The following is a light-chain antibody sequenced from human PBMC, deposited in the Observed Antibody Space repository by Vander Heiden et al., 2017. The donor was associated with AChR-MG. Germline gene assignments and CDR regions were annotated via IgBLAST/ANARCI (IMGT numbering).Light chain of an antibody. CDR1: NIGGKS. Sequence: SYVLPQTPSVSVAPAKTATIACGGDNIGGKSVHWYQHKAGQAPVLVVYEGSDRPSGIPERFSGSNSGNTATLTISRVEAGDEADYYCEVWDSTSDPRVFGGGTKLTVL. CDR2: EGS. J-gene: IGLJ3*02. V-gene: IGLV3-21*03. CDR3: EVWDSTSDPRV.